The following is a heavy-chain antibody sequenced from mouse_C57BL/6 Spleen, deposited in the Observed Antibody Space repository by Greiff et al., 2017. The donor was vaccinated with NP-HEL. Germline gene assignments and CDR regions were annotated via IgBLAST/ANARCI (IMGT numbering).Heavy chain of an antibody. J-gene: IGHJ2*01. V-gene: IGHV1-82*01. Sequence: VQLQQSGPELVKPGASVKISCKASGYAFSSSWMNWVKQRPGKGLEWIGRIYPGDGDTNYNGKFKGKATLTADKSSSTAYMQLSSLKSEDSAVYFCAREGGWYYFDYWGQGTTLTVSS. CDR1: GYAFSSSW. D-gene: IGHD1-1*02. CDR3: AREGGWYYFDY. CDR2: IYPGDGDT.